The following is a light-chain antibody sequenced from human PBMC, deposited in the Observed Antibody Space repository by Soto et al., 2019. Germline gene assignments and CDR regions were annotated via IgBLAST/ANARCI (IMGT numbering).Light chain of an antibody. CDR1: QSVSSSY. V-gene: IGKV3-15*01. CDR2: GAS. Sequence: EIVLTQSPGTLSLSPGERATFSCRASQSVSSSYLAWYQQKPGQAPRLLIYGASTRATGIPARFSGSGSGTEFTLTISSLQSEDFAVYYCQQYNNWPPWTFGQGTKVDI. J-gene: IGKJ1*01. CDR3: QQYNNWPPWT.